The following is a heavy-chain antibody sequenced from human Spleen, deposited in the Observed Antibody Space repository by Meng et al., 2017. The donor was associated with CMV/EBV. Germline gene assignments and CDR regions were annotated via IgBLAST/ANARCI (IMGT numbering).Heavy chain of an antibody. D-gene: IGHD3-3*01. Sequence: GSLRLSCTVSGGSISSYYWSWIRQPSGKGLEWIGYIYYSGSTNYNPSLKSRVTISVDTSKNQFSLKLSSVTAADTAVYYCARDIVAYYDFWSGYYYYYYGMDAWGQGTTVTVSS. CDR3: ARDIVAYYDFWSGYYYYYYGMDA. CDR1: GGSISSYY. V-gene: IGHV4-59*01. CDR2: IYYSGST. J-gene: IGHJ6*02.